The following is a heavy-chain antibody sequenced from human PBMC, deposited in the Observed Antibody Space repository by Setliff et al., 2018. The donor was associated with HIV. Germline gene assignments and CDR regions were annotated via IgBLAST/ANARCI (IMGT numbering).Heavy chain of an antibody. CDR1: GFTFSNYW. V-gene: IGHV5-51*01. D-gene: IGHD4-17*01. J-gene: IGHJ4*02. CDR3: ARGFYGDYYFDY. CDR2: IYPGDSDS. Sequence: LKISCKGSGFTFSNYWIGWVRQMPGKGLEWVGFIYPGDSDSRYSPSFRGQVTISADKSTTTAYLDWASLKASDTAMYYCARGFYGDYYFDYWGQGTLVTVSS.